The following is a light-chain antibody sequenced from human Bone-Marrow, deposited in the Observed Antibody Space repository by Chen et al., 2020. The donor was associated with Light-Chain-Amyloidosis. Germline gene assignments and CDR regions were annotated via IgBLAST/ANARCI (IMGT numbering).Light chain of an antibody. J-gene: IGLJ3*02. CDR1: NVGSKS. CDR2: YNS. Sequence: SYVLTQPPSVSLAPGNTARITCGGDNVGSKSVHWYQQKPGQAPVLVIYYNSDRPSGIPERFSGSKSGNTATLTISRVEAEDEADYYCQVWVSSSDHVVFGGGTKLAVL. CDR3: QVWVSSSDHVV. V-gene: IGLV3-21*04.